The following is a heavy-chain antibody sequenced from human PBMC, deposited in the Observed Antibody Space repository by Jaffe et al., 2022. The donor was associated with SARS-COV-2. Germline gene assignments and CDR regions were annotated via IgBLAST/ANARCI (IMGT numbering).Heavy chain of an antibody. CDR2: IYYSGST. CDR3: ARHFSVTLLPDY. V-gene: IGHV4-39*01. J-gene: IGHJ4*02. D-gene: IGHD2-15*01. Sequence: QLQLQESGPGLVKPSETLSLTCTVSGGSISSSSYYWGWIRQPPGKGLEWIGSIYYSGSTYYNPSLKSRVTISVDTSKNQFSLKLSSVTAADTAVYYCARHFSVTLLPDYWGQGTLVTVSS. CDR1: GGSISSSSYY.